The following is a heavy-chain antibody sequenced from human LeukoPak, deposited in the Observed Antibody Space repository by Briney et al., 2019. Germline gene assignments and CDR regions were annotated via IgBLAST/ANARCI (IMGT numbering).Heavy chain of an antibody. V-gene: IGHV3-33*06. CDR3: ANDGGKISY. D-gene: IGHD2-15*01. J-gene: IGHJ4*02. CDR1: GFTFSSYG. Sequence: PGRSLRLSCAASGFTFSSYGMHWVRRAPGKGLEWVAVIWYDGSNKYYADSVKGRFTISRDNSKNTLYLQMNSLRAEDTAVYYCANDGGKISYWGQGTLVTVSS. CDR2: IWYDGSNK.